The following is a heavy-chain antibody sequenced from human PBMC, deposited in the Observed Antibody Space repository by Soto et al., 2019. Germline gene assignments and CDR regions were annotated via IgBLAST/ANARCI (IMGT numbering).Heavy chain of an antibody. CDR2: IIPLIGTA. J-gene: IGHJ6*02. CDR3: ARDQGVPYSSSQPCGTDV. V-gene: IGHV1-69*06. D-gene: IGHD6-6*01. CDR1: GGTFSSYA. Sequence: QVQLVQSGAEVKKPGSSVKVSCKASGGTFSSYAISWVRQAPGQGLEWMGWIIPLIGTANYAQKFQGRVTITADKSPSTAYMELSSLRSEDTAVYYCARDQGVPYSSSQPCGTDVWGRGTTVSVSS.